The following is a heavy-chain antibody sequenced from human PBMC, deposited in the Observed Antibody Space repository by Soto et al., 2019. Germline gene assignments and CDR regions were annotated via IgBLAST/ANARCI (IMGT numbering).Heavy chain of an antibody. CDR1: GFTFSTYG. CDR3: AKGYRVEVVYDAFDM. CDR2: ISTSGGST. V-gene: IGHV3-23*01. D-gene: IGHD2-2*01. J-gene: IGHJ3*02. Sequence: EVQLLDSGGGLVQPGGSLRLSCAASGFTFSTYGMSWVRQAPGKGLEWVSGISTSGGSTFYADSVKGRFTISRDNSKNTLYLQTNSLRAEDTAVYHCAKGYRVEVVYDAFDMWGQGTMVTVSS.